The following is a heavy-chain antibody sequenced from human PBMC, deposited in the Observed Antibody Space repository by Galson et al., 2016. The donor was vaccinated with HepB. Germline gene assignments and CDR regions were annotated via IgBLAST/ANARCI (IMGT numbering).Heavy chain of an antibody. CDR2: IYHAGSI. Sequence: LSLTCDVSGDSINSGGSSWNWIRQPPGKGLEWIGYIYHAGSIHYNPSLKSRVTISVDRSNNQFSLKLSSVTAADTAMYYCSRRMHYYGSSGYRDGGWYFDHWGQGALVTVSS. CDR1: GDSINSGGSS. CDR3: SRRMHYYGSSGYRDGGWYFDH. D-gene: IGHD3-22*01. J-gene: IGHJ4*02. V-gene: IGHV4-30-2*01.